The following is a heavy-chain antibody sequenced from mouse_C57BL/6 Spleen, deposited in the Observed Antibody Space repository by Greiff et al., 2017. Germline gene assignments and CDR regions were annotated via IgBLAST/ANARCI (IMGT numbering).Heavy chain of an antibody. CDR3: APYYGSSDWFAY. V-gene: IGHV1-64*01. CDR1: GYTFTSYW. D-gene: IGHD1-1*01. J-gene: IGHJ3*01. CDR2: IHPNSGRT. Sequence: QVQLQQPGAELVKPGASVKLSCKASGYTFTSYWMHWVKQRPGQGLEWIGMIHPNSGRTNYTEKFKSKATLTVDKSSSTAYMQLSSLTSEDSAVYYCAPYYGSSDWFAYWGQGTLVTVSA.